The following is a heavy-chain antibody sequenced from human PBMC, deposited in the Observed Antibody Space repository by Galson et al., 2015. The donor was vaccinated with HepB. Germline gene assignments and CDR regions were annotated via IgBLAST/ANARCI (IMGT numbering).Heavy chain of an antibody. CDR1: GYSISSGYY. J-gene: IGHJ4*02. CDR2: IYHSGST. Sequence: TLSLTCTVSGYSISSGYYWGWIRQPPGKGLEWIGSIYHSGSTYYNPSLKSRVTISVDTSKNQFSLKLSSVTAADTAVYYCARDSRIAAAGTPEYWGQGTLVTVSS. V-gene: IGHV4-38-2*02. D-gene: IGHD6-13*01. CDR3: ARDSRIAAAGTPEY.